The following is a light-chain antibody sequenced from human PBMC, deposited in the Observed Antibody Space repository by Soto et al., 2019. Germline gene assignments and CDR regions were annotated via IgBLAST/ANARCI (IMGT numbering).Light chain of an antibody. V-gene: IGLV2-11*01. Sequence: QSALTQPRSVSGSPGQSVTISCTGTSSDVGGYNYVSWYQQHPGKAPKLLICDVSKRPSGVPDRFSGSKSGDTASLTISGLQAEDDADYYCCSYAGSYTYVFGTGTKVTVL. CDR1: SSDVGGYNY. CDR2: DVS. CDR3: CSYAGSYTYV. J-gene: IGLJ1*01.